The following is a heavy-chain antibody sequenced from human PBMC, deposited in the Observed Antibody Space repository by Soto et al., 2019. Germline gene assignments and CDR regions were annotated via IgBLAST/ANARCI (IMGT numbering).Heavy chain of an antibody. CDR3: VRGQPHRITIFEVVIRSYDYGMDV. CDR2: INYRGSS. CDR1: GGSFTGYY. Sequence: QVQLQQWGAGLLKPSETLSLTCAVYGGSFTGYYWTWIRQTPGKGLEWIGEINYRGSSYYNPSLESRISRAVDACKNQFSLKLRSVTAADTAVYFCVRGQPHRITIFEVVIRSYDYGMDVWGQGTTVTVSS. V-gene: IGHV4-34*01. D-gene: IGHD3-3*02. J-gene: IGHJ6*02.